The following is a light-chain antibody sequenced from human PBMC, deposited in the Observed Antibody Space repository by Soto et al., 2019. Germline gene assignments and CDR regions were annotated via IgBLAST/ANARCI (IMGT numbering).Light chain of an antibody. CDR3: TPYTSSTTWV. Sequence: QSVLTQPASVSGSPGQSITVSCTGTSSDIGASNYVSWYQQHPGKAPKLIISEVSNRPSGVSNRFSGSKSGSTASLTISGLQAEDEADYYCTPYTSSTTWVFGGGTQL. CDR2: EVS. J-gene: IGLJ3*02. V-gene: IGLV2-14*01. CDR1: SSDIGASNY.